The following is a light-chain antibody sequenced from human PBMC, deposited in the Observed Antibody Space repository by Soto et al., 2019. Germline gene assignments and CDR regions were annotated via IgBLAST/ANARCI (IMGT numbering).Light chain of an antibody. CDR3: QKYNSWPLT. CDR1: QGIGDT. V-gene: IGKV3-15*01. J-gene: IGKJ4*01. Sequence: EVVMTHSPATLSVSPWEVVTLSFRASQGIGDTLAWYQHKPGQTPRLLIYDTSTRATGVPARFSGSGSGTDFTLTISSLQSEDFAVYYCQKYNSWPLTFGGGTKVDIK. CDR2: DTS.